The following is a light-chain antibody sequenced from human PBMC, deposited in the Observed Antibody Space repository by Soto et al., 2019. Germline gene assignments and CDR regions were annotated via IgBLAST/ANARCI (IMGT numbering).Light chain of an antibody. V-gene: IGKV1-39*01. CDR1: QSIKF. CDR3: QQSDNAPIT. J-gene: IGKJ4*01. Sequence: DIQMTQSPSSLSASVGDRVTMTCRASQSIKFLNWYQQIPGRAPKLLISAASILQSGVPSRFSGSGSGTDFSLTINTLQPEDVATYYCQQSDNAPITFGGGTKVEIK. CDR2: AAS.